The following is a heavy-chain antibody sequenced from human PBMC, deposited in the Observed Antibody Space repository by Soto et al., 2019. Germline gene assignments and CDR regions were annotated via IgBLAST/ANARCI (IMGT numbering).Heavy chain of an antibody. CDR1: GFTFSSYA. D-gene: IGHD1-26*01. J-gene: IGHJ3*02. V-gene: IGHV3-23*01. Sequence: GGSLRLSCAASGFTFSSYAMSWVRQAPGKGLEWVSAISGSGGSTYYADSVKGRFTISRDNSKNTLYLQMNSLRAEDTAVYYCAKAIGRMYSGSYSDAFDIWGQGTMVTVSS. CDR3: AKAIGRMYSGSYSDAFDI. CDR2: ISGSGGST.